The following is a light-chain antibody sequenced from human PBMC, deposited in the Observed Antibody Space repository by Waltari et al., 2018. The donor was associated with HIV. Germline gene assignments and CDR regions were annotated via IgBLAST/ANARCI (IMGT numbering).Light chain of an antibody. CDR3: QQLNGYPPFT. V-gene: IGKV1-9*01. Sequence: IQLTQSPSLLSASVGDRVTITCRASQGISSYLAWYQQKPGKAPNLLIYAASTLQSGVPSRFSGSGSGTDFTLTISSLQPEDFATYYCQQLNGYPPFTFGPGTKVDFK. CDR1: QGISSY. J-gene: IGKJ3*01. CDR2: AAS.